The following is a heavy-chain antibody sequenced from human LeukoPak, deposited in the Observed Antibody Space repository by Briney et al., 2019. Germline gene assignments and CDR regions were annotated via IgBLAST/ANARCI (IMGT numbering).Heavy chain of an antibody. Sequence: GGSLRLSCAASGFTFSSYAMHWVRQAPGKGLEWVAVISYDGSNKYYADSVKGRFTISRDNSKNTLYLQMNSLRPEDTAVYYCARDKAAAGITENYYYGMDVWGQGTTVTVSS. CDR2: ISYDGSNK. CDR3: ARDKAAAGITENYYYGMDV. D-gene: IGHD6-13*01. V-gene: IGHV3-30-3*01. J-gene: IGHJ6*02. CDR1: GFTFSSYA.